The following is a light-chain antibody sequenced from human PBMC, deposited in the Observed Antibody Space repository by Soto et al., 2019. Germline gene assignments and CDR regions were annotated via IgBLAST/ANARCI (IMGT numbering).Light chain of an antibody. Sequence: DIQMTQSPSTLSASVGDRVTITCRASQSISSWLAWYQQKPGKAPKLLIYDASSLESGVPSRFSGSGSGTEFIFTISSLQPEDFATYHCQQYNSYPWTRGQGTKV. V-gene: IGKV1-5*01. CDR1: QSISSW. J-gene: IGKJ1*01. CDR2: DAS. CDR3: QQYNSYPWT.